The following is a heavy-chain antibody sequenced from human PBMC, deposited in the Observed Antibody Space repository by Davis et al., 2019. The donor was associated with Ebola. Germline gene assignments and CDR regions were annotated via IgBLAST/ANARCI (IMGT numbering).Heavy chain of an antibody. J-gene: IGHJ4*02. CDR2: IYYSGST. CDR1: GGSISSGGYY. Sequence: PSETLSLTCTVSGGSISSGGYYWSWIRQHPGKGLEWIGYIYYSGSTYYNPSLKSRVTISVDTSKNQFSLKLSSVNAADTAVYYCARDQAYYYDSSGKFDYWGQGTLVTVSS. CDR3: ARDQAYYYDSSGKFDY. V-gene: IGHV4-31*03. D-gene: IGHD3-22*01.